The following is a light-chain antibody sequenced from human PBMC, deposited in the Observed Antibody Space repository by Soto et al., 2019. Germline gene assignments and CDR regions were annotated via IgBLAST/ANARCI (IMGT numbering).Light chain of an antibody. J-gene: IGLJ3*02. CDR2: DDS. Sequence: SYELTQPPSASVAPGQTARLTCGGNNIGTKSDHWYQQKPGQAPVLVVYDDSDRPTGIPERFSGSNSENTATLTISRVEAGDEADYYCQVWYIDGDHRVFGGGTKLTVL. CDR1: NIGTKS. V-gene: IGLV3-21*02. CDR3: QVWYIDGDHRV.